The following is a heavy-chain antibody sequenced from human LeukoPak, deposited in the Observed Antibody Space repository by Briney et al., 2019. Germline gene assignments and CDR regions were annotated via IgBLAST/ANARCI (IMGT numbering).Heavy chain of an antibody. CDR3: ARASVRATTKDYYYYYGMDV. Sequence: ASVKVSCKASGYTFTSYGISWVRQAPGQGLEWMGWISAYNGNTNYAQKLQGRVTMTTDTSTSTAYMELRSLRSDDTAVYYCARASVRATTKDYYYYYGMDVWGQGTTVTVSS. D-gene: IGHD1-26*01. J-gene: IGHJ6*02. V-gene: IGHV1-18*01. CDR2: ISAYNGNT. CDR1: GYTFTSYG.